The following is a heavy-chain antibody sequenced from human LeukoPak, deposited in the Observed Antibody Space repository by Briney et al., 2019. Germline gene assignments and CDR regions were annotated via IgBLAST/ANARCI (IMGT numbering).Heavy chain of an antibody. V-gene: IGHV1-2*04. Sequence: ASVKVSCKTSGHTFSGHYLHWVRQAPGQGLEWMGWINPNSGGTNYAQKFQGWVTMTRDTSISTAYMELSRLRSDDTAVYYCARGGPGYCSGGSCSHNWFDPWGQGTLVTVSS. CDR2: INPNSGGT. J-gene: IGHJ5*02. CDR1: GHTFSGHY. D-gene: IGHD2-15*01. CDR3: ARGGPGYCSGGSCSHNWFDP.